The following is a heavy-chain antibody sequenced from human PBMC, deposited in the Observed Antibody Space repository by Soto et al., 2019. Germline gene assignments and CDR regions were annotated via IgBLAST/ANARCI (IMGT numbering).Heavy chain of an antibody. CDR2: FDGSGGFT. CDR3: AKGTDSGTYRFYFDY. CDR1: GISFSTYA. Sequence: GSLRLSCAASGISFSTYAMSWVRQAPGKGLEWVSAFDGSGGFTTYADSVRGRFTISRDNSKNTLYLQMNSLRAEDTAVYYCAKGTDSGTYRFYFDYWGQGTLVTVSS. D-gene: IGHD1-26*01. J-gene: IGHJ4*02. V-gene: IGHV3-23*01.